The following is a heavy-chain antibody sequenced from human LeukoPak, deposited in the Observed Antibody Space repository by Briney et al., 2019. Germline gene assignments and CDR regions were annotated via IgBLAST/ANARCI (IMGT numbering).Heavy chain of an antibody. CDR3: ARDSHSSGSFDY. Sequence: GGSLRLSCAASGFTFSSYAMSWVRQAPGKGLEWVSAISGSGGSTYYADSVKGRFTISRDNSKNTLYLQMNSLRAEDTAVYYCARDSHSSGSFDYWGQGTLVTVSS. J-gene: IGHJ4*02. V-gene: IGHV3-23*01. D-gene: IGHD6-19*01. CDR2: ISGSGGST. CDR1: GFTFSSYA.